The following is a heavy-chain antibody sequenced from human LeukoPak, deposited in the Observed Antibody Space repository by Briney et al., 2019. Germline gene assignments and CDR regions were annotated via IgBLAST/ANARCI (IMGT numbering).Heavy chain of an antibody. V-gene: IGHV4-39*01. Sequence: TSETLSLTCTVSGGSISSSSYFWGWIRQPPGKGLEWIGSIYYSGSTYYNPSLKSRVTISVDTSKTQFFLKLSSVTVAYSSVNYGAADTGRFDYWGQGTLVTVSS. CDR2: IYYSGST. CDR1: GGSISSSSYF. J-gene: IGHJ4*02. CDR3: AADTGRFDY. D-gene: IGHD5-18*01.